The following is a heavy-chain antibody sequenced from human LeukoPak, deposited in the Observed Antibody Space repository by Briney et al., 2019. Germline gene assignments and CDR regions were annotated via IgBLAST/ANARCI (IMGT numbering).Heavy chain of an antibody. V-gene: IGHV4-61*01. D-gene: IGHD3-10*01. CDR2: IYYSGST. J-gene: IGHJ3*02. CDR1: GGSVSSGSYY. Sequence: KASETLSLTCTVSGGSVSSGSYYWSWIRQPPGKGLEWIGYIYYSGSTNYNPSLMSRVTISVDTSKNQFSLKLSSVTAADTAVYYCARKDPSGTYGAFDIWGQGTMVTVSS. CDR3: ARKDPSGTYGAFDI.